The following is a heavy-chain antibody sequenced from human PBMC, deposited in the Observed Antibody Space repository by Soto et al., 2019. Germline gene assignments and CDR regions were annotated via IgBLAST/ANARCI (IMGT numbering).Heavy chain of an antibody. J-gene: IGHJ6*02. CDR3: ARAFWSGYYTGMWGFYYYGMGV. CDR2: ISGSGGST. V-gene: IGHV3-23*01. D-gene: IGHD3-3*01. CDR1: GFTFLSYP. Sequence: HPGGSLSLASAASGFTFLSYPMSWVRQAPGKGLEWGSAISGSGGSTYYADSVKGRFTISIDNSKNTLYLQMNSLRAEDTAVYYCARAFWSGYYTGMWGFYYYGMGVWGQGTTVTASS.